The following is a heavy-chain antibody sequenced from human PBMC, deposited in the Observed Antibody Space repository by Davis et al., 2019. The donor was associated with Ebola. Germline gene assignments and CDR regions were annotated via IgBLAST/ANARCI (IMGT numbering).Heavy chain of an antibody. D-gene: IGHD1-7*01. CDR2: IYSGGST. Sequence: PGGSLRLSCGASGFTVSSNYMSWVRQAPGKGLEWVSVIYSGGSTYYADSVKGRFTISRDNSKNTLYLQMNSLRAEDTAVYYCARITGTRTNWFDPWGQGTLVTVSS. CDR3: ARITGTRTNWFDP. J-gene: IGHJ5*02. V-gene: IGHV3-66*01. CDR1: GFTVSSNY.